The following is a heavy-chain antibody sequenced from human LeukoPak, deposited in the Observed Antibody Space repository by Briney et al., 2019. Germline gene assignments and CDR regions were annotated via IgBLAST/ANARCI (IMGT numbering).Heavy chain of an antibody. CDR2: IYYSGST. J-gene: IGHJ5*02. V-gene: IGHV4-59*01. CDR3: ARAPYIVVVPAAIGGWFDP. D-gene: IGHD2-2*02. CDR1: GGSISSYY. Sequence: SKTLSLTCTVSGGSISSYYWSWIRQPPGKGLEWIGYIYYSGSTNYNPSLKSRVTISVDTSKNQFSLKLSSVTAADTAVYYCARAPYIVVVPAAIGGWFDPWGQGTLVTVSS.